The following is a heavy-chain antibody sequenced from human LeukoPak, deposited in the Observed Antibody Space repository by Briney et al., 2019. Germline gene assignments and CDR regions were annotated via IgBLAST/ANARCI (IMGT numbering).Heavy chain of an antibody. CDR2: IYYSGST. CDR3: ARMDPLEDIRYFDWLSSYFDY. J-gene: IGHJ4*02. D-gene: IGHD3-9*01. V-gene: IGHV4-31*03. CDR1: GGSISSGDYY. Sequence: PSETLSLTCTVSGGSISSGDYYWSWIRQHPGKGLEWIGYIYYSGSTYYNPSLKSRVTISVDTSKNQFSLKLSSVTAADTAVYYCARMDPLEDIRYFDWLSSYFDYWGQGTLVTVSS.